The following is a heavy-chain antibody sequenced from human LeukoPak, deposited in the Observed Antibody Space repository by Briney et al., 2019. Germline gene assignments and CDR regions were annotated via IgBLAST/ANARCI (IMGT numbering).Heavy chain of an antibody. CDR1: GGSFSGYY. D-gene: IGHD3-22*01. CDR2: INHSGST. J-gene: IGHJ4*02. Sequence: SETLSLTCAVYGGSFSGYYWSWIRQPPGKGLEWIGEINHSGSTNYNPSLKSRVAISVDTSKNQFSLKLSSVTAADTAVYYCARRGIITMIVVVIPNYFDYWGQGTLVTVSS. CDR3: ARRGIITMIVVVIPNYFDY. V-gene: IGHV4-34*01.